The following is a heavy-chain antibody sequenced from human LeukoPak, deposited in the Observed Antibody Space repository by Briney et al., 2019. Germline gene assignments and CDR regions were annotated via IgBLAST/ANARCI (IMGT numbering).Heavy chain of an antibody. J-gene: IGHJ4*02. CDR2: IRSKANSYAT. CDR1: GFTFSGSA. D-gene: IGHD3-22*01. V-gene: IGHV3-73*01. CDR3: TRPYYDSSGYHDY. Sequence: PGGSLRLSCAASGFTFSGSAMHWVRQASGKGLEWVGRIRSKANSYATAYAASVKGRFTISRDDSKNTAYLQMNSLKTEDTAVYYCTRPYYDSSGYHDYWGQGTLVTVSX.